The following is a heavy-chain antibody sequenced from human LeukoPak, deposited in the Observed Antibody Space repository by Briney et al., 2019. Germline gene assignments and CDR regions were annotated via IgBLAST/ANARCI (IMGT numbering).Heavy chain of an antibody. CDR3: ASVVTASWFDP. CDR2: IWYDGSNK. CDR1: GFTFSSYG. Sequence: GGSLRLSCAASGFTFSSYGMHWVRQAPGKGLEWVAVIWYDGSNKYYADSVKGRFTISRDNSKNTLYPQMNSLRAEDTAVYYCASVVTASWFDPWGQGTLVTVSS. D-gene: IGHD2-21*02. J-gene: IGHJ5*02. V-gene: IGHV3-33*01.